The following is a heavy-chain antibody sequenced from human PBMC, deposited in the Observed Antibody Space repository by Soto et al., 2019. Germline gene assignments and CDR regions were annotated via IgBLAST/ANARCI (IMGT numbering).Heavy chain of an antibody. CDR2: IIPIFGTA. CDR1: GGTFSSYA. J-gene: IGHJ6*02. D-gene: IGHD6-6*01. V-gene: IGHV1-69*13. CDR3: ASAEYSSSSYYYYYGMDV. Sequence: SVKVSCKASGGTFSSYAISWVRQAPGQGLEWMGGIIPIFGTANYAQKFQGRVTITADESTSTAYMELSSLRSEDTAVYYCASAEYSSSSYYYYYGMDVWGQGTTVTVSS.